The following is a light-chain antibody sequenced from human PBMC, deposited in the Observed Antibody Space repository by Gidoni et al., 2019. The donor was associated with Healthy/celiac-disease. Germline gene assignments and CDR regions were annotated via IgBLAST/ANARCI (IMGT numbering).Light chain of an antibody. CDR1: NSDVGGYNY. CDR3: SSYTSRTTNV. Sequence: QSALTQPASVSGSPGQSITISCTGTNSDVGGYNYFSWYQQHPGKAPKLMIYDFRNRPSGVSNRFSGSKSGNTASLTISVLQAEDEADYYCSSYTSRTTNVFGTGTKVTVL. V-gene: IGLV2-14*01. CDR2: DFR. J-gene: IGLJ1*01.